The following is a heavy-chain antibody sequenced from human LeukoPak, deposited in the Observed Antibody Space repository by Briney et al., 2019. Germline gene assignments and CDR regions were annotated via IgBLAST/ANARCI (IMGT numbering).Heavy chain of an antibody. CDR2: IYTSGST. CDR1: GGSISSGSFY. V-gene: IGHV4-61*02. Sequence: SQTLSLTCTVSGGSISSGSFYWSWIRQPAGKGLEWIGRIYTSGSTNYNPSLKSQVTISVDTSKNQFSLKLSSVTAADTAVYCCARDPVGDWLPLDYGGQGTLVTVSS. J-gene: IGHJ4*02. CDR3: ARDPVGDWLPLDY. D-gene: IGHD3-3*01.